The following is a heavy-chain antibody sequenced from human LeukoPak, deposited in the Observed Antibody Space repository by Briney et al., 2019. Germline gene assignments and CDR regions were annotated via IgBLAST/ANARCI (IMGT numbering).Heavy chain of an antibody. Sequence: PGGSLRPSCAASGFTFSSYGMHWVRQAPGKGLEWVAVIWYDGSNKYYADSVKGRFTISRDNSKNTLYLQMNSLRAEDTAVYYCARALTGGITISNYYYYGMDVWGQGTTVTVSS. J-gene: IGHJ6*02. CDR1: GFTFSSYG. CDR2: IWYDGSNK. CDR3: ARALTGGITISNYYYYGMDV. V-gene: IGHV3-33*01. D-gene: IGHD3-3*01.